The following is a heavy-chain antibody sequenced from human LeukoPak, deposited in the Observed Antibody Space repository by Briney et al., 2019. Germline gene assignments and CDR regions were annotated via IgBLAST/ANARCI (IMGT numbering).Heavy chain of an antibody. J-gene: IGHJ4*02. CDR2: ITYDGSNK. CDR3: ARVPYGSGTYTDY. CDR1: GFTFSTHA. Sequence: QPGRSLRLSCAAAGFTFSTHAMHWVRQAPRKGLEGLAVITYDGSNKNYADSVKGRFTISRDNSKNTLYVQMNSLRAEDTAVYYCARVPYGSGTYTDYWGQGTLVTVSS. V-gene: IGHV3-30-3*01. D-gene: IGHD3-10*01.